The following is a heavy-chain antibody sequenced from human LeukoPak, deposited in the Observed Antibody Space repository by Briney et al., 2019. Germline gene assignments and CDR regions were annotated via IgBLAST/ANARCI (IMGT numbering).Heavy chain of an antibody. CDR1: GGSISSYY. CDR2: IYYSGST. V-gene: IGHV4-59*01. CDR3: ARDGIRYYGSGSSANWFDP. J-gene: IGHJ5*02. Sequence: SETLSLTCTVSGGSISSYYWSWIRQPPGKGLEWIGYIYYSGSTNYNPSPKSRVTISVDTSKNQFSLKLSSVTAADTAVYYCARDGIRYYGSGSSANWFDPWGQGTLVTVSS. D-gene: IGHD3-10*01.